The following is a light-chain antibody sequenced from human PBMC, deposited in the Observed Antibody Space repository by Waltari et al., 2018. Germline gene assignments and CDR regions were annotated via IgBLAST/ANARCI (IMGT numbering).Light chain of an antibody. CDR2: EVS. Sequence: DTVMTQTPLSLSITPGQPASISCKSSQRLLSTDGQTYLYWYLQKPGQSPQLLLYEVSVRLSGVPDRVSGSGSGTDFTLKISRVEAEDVGIYYCMQATHIPYTFGQGTKLQIK. CDR3: MQATHIPYT. V-gene: IGKV2-29*02. CDR1: QRLLSTDGQTY. J-gene: IGKJ2*01.